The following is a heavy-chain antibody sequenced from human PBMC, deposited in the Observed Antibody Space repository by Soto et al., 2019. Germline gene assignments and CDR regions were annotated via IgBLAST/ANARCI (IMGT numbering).Heavy chain of an antibody. J-gene: IGHJ4*02. CDR2: ISGSGGST. CDR3: AMYVDIVASPDRFFDY. V-gene: IGHV3-23*01. D-gene: IGHD5-12*01. Sequence: GGSLRLSCAASGFTFDDYGMSWVRQAPGKGLEWVSAISGSGGSTYYADSVKGRFTISRDNSKNTLYLQMNSLRAEDTAVYYCAMYVDIVASPDRFFDYWGQGTLVTVSS. CDR1: GFTFDDYG.